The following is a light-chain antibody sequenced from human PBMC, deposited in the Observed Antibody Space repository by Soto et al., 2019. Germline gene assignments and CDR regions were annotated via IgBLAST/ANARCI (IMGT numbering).Light chain of an antibody. V-gene: IGLV2-8*01. CDR1: SSYVGGYNN. Sequence: QSVLTQPPSASGSPGQSVTISCTGTSSYVGGYNNVSWYQQHPGKAPKLMIYEVSKRPSGVPDRFSGSRSGNTASLTVSGLQAEDEADYYCSSYAGYNNYVFGAGTKVTVL. CDR2: EVS. J-gene: IGLJ1*01. CDR3: SSYAGYNNYV.